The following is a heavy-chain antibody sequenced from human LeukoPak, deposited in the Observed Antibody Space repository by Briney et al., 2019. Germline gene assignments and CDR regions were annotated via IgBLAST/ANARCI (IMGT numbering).Heavy chain of an antibody. D-gene: IGHD6-19*01. CDR1: GGSISGSSYY. CDR3: ASLAVAGLSEGY. Sequence: SETLSLTCTVSGGSISGSSYYWGWIRQPPGKGLEWIGSIYYSGSTYYNPSLKSRVTISVDTSKNQFSLKLNSVTATDTAVYYCASLAVAGLSEGYWGQGTLVIVSS. CDR2: IYYSGST. V-gene: IGHV4-39*01. J-gene: IGHJ4*02.